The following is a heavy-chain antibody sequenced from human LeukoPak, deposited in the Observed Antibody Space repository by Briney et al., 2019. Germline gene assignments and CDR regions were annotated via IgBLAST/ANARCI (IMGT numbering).Heavy chain of an antibody. CDR1: GFTFSSYA. D-gene: IGHD3-22*01. CDR2: ISYDGSNK. Sequence: GPLRLSCAASGFTFSSYAMHWVRQAPGKGLEWVAVISYDGSNKYYADSVKGRFTISRDNSKNTLYLQMNSLRAEDTAVYYCARGYYYDSSGYSYWGQGTLVTVSS. V-gene: IGHV3-30-3*01. J-gene: IGHJ4*02. CDR3: ARGYYYDSSGYSY.